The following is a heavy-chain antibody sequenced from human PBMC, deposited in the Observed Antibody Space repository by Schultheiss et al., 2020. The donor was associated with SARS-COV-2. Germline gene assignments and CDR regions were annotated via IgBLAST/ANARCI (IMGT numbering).Heavy chain of an antibody. CDR1: GFNFSTFG. D-gene: IGHD1-1*01. J-gene: IGHJ6*03. Sequence: GGFLRLSCAASGFNFSTFGMHWVRQAPGKGLKWVANIKRDGSERHYVESVKGRFTISRDNAKNSLFLEMNSLRADDTAVYYCARTTATGRYSYHYYMDVWGKGTTVTVSS. CDR2: IKRDGSER. V-gene: IGHV3-7*01. CDR3: ARTTATGRYSYHYYMDV.